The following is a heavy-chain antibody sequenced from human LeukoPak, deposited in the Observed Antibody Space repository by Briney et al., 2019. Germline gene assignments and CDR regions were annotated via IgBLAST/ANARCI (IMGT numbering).Heavy chain of an antibody. V-gene: IGHV3-23*01. CDR1: GFTFSSYA. Sequence: PGGSLRLSCAASGFTFSSYAMSWVRQAPGKGLEWVSAISDSDGSTYYADSVKGRFTISRDNSKNTLYLQMNSLRAEDTAVYYCAKDLYSGYDLYGDFDYWGQGTLVTVSS. J-gene: IGHJ4*02. CDR2: ISDSDGST. CDR3: AKDLYSGYDLYGDFDY. D-gene: IGHD5-12*01.